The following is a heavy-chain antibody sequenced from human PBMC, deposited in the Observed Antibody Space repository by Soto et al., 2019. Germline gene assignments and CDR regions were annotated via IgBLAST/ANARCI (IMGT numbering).Heavy chain of an antibody. CDR1: EGCSGGCW. D-gene: IGHD6-19*01. CDR3: ARDSSGWYGGYYYGMAV. J-gene: IGHJ6*02. CDR2: IYYSWTT. V-gene: IGHV4-59*01. Sequence: ALELLSDTSRVGEGCSGGCWGNCIRPPPGKGLEWIGYIYYSWTTNYNTSLKSRVTISVDTSKNQFSLKLSSVTAADTAVYYCARDSSGWYGGYYYGMAVRGHGTTVTVSS.